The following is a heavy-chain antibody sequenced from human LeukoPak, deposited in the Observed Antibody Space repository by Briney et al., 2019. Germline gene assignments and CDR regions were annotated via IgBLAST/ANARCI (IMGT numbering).Heavy chain of an antibody. CDR2: IYHSGST. CDR1: GGSISSSNW. CDR3: ARARGYYYGSGSYFQTSNWFDP. D-gene: IGHD3-10*01. Sequence: SETLSLTCAVSGGSISSSNWWSWVRQPPGKGLEWIGEIYHSGSTNYNPFLKSRVTISVDKSKNQFSLKLSSVTAADTAVYYCARARGYYYGSGSYFQTSNWFDPWGQGTLVTVSS. J-gene: IGHJ5*02. V-gene: IGHV4-4*02.